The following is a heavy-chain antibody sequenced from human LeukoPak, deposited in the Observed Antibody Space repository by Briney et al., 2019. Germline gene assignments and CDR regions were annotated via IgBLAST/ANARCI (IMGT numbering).Heavy chain of an antibody. D-gene: IGHD6-13*01. CDR1: GYTFTTYY. CDR3: ARDQGSSWYLVGSPSYMDV. Sequence: ASVKVSCKASGYTFTTYYMHWVRQAPGQGLEWMGTINPSDGSTSYAQKFQGRVTMTTDTSTSTAYMELRSLRSDDTAVYYCARDQGSSWYLVGSPSYMDVWGKGTTVTISS. V-gene: IGHV1-46*01. J-gene: IGHJ6*03. CDR2: INPSDGST.